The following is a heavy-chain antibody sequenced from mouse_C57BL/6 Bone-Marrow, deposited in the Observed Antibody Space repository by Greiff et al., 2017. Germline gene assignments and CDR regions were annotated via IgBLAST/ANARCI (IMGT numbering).Heavy chain of an antibody. J-gene: IGHJ4*01. Sequence: QVQLQQPGAELVKPGASVKMSCKASGYTFTSYWITWVKQRPGQGLEWIGDIYPGSGSTNYNEKFKSKATLTVDTSSSTAYMQLSSLTSADSAVYYCAREDDYSNYLYYAMDYWGQGTSVTVSS. D-gene: IGHD2-5*01. CDR2: IYPGSGST. V-gene: IGHV1-55*01. CDR3: AREDDYSNYLYYAMDY. CDR1: GYTFTSYW.